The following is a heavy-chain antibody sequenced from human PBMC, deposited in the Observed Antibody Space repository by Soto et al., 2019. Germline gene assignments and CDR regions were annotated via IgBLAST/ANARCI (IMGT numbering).Heavy chain of an antibody. D-gene: IGHD3-22*01. CDR1: GGSISSGYYD. CDR2: IYYSGNT. J-gene: IGHJ3*02. CDR3: AYMGYDSRGRVAFHI. V-gene: IGHV4-30-4*01. Sequence: SETLSLTCSVSGGSISSGYYDWSWIRQPPGKGLEWIGNIYYSGNTYYNPSLKSRVTISVDTSKNQFSLKLSSVTAADTAVYHCAYMGYDSRGRVAFHIWGQGTMVTV.